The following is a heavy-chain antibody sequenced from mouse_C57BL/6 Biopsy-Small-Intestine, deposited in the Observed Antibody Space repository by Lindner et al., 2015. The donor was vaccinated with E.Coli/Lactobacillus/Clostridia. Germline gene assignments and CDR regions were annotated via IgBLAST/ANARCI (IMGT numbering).Heavy chain of an antibody. CDR3: ARRRRDYAMDY. V-gene: IGHV1-76*01. CDR1: GYTFTDYY. CDR2: IYPGSGNT. Sequence: VQLQESGAELVRPGASVKLSCEASGYTFTDYYINWVKQRPGQGLEWIARIYPGSGNTYYNEKFKGKATFTVDKSSNTIYTQLSSLTTEDSAIYYCARRRRDYAMDYWGQGTSVSVSS. J-gene: IGHJ4*01.